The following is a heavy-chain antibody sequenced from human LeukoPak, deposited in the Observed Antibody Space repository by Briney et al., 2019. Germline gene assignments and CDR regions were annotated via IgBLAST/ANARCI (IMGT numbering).Heavy chain of an antibody. CDR3: AKDPPQYYYGSGSPP. J-gene: IGHJ5*02. CDR1: GLTVSSYA. V-gene: IGHV3-23*01. CDR2: ISGSGGST. D-gene: IGHD3-10*01. Sequence: GGSLRLSCAASGLTVSSYAMSWVRQAPGKGLEWVSAISGSGGSTYYADSVKGRFTISRDNSKNTLYLQMNSLRAEDTAVYYCAKDPPQYYYGSGSPPWGQGTLVTVSS.